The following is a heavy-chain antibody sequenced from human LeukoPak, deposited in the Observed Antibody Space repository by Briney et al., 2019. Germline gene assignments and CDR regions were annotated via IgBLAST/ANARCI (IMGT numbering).Heavy chain of an antibody. J-gene: IGHJ6*03. D-gene: IGHD5-18*01. Sequence: GGSLRLSCAASGFTFDDYAMHWVRQAPGKGLEWVSGISWNSGSIGYADSVKGRFTISRDNAKNSLYLQMNSLRGEDTGLYYCARDGRYSYGFGYYHYYMDVWGKGTTVTVSS. V-gene: IGHV3-9*01. CDR3: ARDGRYSYGFGYYHYYMDV. CDR1: GFTFDDYA. CDR2: ISWNSGSI.